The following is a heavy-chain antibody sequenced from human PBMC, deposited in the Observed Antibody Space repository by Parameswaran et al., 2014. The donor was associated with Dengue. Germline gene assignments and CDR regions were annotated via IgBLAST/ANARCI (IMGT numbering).Heavy chain of an antibody. V-gene: IGHV3-30*04. CDR3: ARDSTTVVTSYPRK. CDR2: ISYDGSNK. J-gene: IGHJ4*02. CDR1: GFTFSSYA. D-gene: IGHD4-23*01. Sequence: GGSLRLSCAASGFTFSSYAMHWVRQAPGKGLEWVAVISYDGSNKYYADSVKGRFTISRDNSKNTLYLQMNSLRAEDTAVYYCARDSTTVVTSYPRKWGQGTLVTVSS.